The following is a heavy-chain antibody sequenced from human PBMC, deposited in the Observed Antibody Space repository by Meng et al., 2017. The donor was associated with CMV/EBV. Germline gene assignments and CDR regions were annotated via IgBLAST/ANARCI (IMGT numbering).Heavy chain of an antibody. D-gene: IGHD2-15*01. J-gene: IGHJ6*02. CDR1: GYTFTGYY. CDR3: ASGSRDSVYYYYGMDV. V-gene: IGHV1-2*02. CDR2: INPNSGGT. Sequence: ASVKVSCKASGYTFTGYYMHWVRQAPGQGLEWMGWINPNSGGTNYAQKFQGRVTMTRDTSISTAYMELSRLRSDDTAVYYCASGSRDSVYYYYGMDVWDQGTTVTVSS.